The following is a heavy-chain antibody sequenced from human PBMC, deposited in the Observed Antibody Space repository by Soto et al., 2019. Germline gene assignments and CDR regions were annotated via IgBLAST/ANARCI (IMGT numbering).Heavy chain of an antibody. Sequence: PGGSLRLSCAASGFTFSNAWMNWVRQAPGKGLEWVGRIKSKTDGGTTDYAAPVKGRFTISRDDSKNTLYLQMNSLKTEDTAVYYCTAFCSGGSCYYLYYNYGMDVWGQGTTVTVSS. CDR2: IKSKTDGGTT. V-gene: IGHV3-15*07. J-gene: IGHJ6*02. CDR3: TAFCSGGSCYYLYYNYGMDV. D-gene: IGHD2-15*01. CDR1: GFTFSNAW.